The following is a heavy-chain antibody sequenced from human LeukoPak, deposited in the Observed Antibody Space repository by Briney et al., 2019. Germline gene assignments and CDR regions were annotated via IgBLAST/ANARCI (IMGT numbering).Heavy chain of an antibody. D-gene: IGHD2-2*01. J-gene: IGHJ5*02. Sequence: GGSLRLSCAASGFTVSSNYMSWVRQAPAKGLEWVSVIYSGGSTYYADSVKGRFTISRDNSKNTLYLQMNSLRAEDTAVYYCARERYCSSTSCPNWFDPWGQGTLVTVSS. CDR2: IYSGGST. CDR1: GFTVSSNY. V-gene: IGHV3-66*01. CDR3: ARERYCSSTSCPNWFDP.